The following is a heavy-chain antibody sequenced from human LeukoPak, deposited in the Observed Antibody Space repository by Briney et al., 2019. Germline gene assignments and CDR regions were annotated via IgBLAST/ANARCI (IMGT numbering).Heavy chain of an antibody. CDR1: GYTFTSYA. J-gene: IGHJ4*02. Sequence: ASVKVSCKASGYTFTSYAMHWVRQTPGQRLEWMAWINGGNGNTKYSQKFQGRVTITRDTSASTVYMELSSLRSEDTAVYYCARDVVTGTNYYFDYWGQGTLVTVSS. D-gene: IGHD1/OR15-1a*01. CDR2: INGGNGNT. CDR3: ARDVVTGTNYYFDY. V-gene: IGHV1-3*01.